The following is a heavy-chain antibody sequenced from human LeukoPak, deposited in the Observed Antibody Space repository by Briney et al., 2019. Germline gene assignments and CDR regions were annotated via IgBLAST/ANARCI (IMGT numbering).Heavy chain of an antibody. Sequence: GASVKVSCKASGYTFTGYYMHWVRQAPGQGLEWMGIINPSGGSTSYAQKFQGRVTMTRDTSTSTVYMELSSLRSEDTAVYYCARVRLVQDYFDYWGQGTLVTVSS. CDR1: GYTFTGYY. J-gene: IGHJ4*02. CDR2: INPSGGST. CDR3: ARVRLVQDYFDY. V-gene: IGHV1-46*01. D-gene: IGHD6-19*01.